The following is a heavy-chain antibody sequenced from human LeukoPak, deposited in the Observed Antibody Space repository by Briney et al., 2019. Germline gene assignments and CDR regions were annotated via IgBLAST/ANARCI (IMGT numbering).Heavy chain of an antibody. CDR3: ARVFPYYDSSGYYHGGDY. CDR1: GYTFTSYG. J-gene: IGHJ4*02. V-gene: IGHV1-69*04. D-gene: IGHD3-22*01. Sequence: SVKVSCKASGYTFTSYGISWVRQAPGQGLEWMGRIIPILGIANYAQKFQGRVTITADKSTSTAYMELSSLRSEDTAVYYCARVFPYYDSSGYYHGGDYWGQGTLVTVSS. CDR2: IIPILGIA.